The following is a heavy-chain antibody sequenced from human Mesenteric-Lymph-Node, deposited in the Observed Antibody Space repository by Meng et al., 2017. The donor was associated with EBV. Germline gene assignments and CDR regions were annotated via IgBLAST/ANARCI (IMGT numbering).Heavy chain of an antibody. CDR1: GGSMSSSDW. J-gene: IGHJ4*02. D-gene: IGHD4-17*01. CDR2: INHSGST. V-gene: IGHV4-4*02. CDR3: ARVVGDSTGFEY. Sequence: QVQLQESGPGLVKPSGTLSLTCAVSGGSMSSSDWWSWVRQPPGKGLEWIGEINHSGSTNYNPSLKSRVTISVDTSKNQFSLKLSSVTATDTAVYYCARVVGDSTGFEYWGQGTLVTVSS.